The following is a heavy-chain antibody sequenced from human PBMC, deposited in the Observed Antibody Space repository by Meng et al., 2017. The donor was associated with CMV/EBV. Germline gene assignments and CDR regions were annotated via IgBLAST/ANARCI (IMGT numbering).Heavy chain of an antibody. Sequence: GESLKISFAASGFTFSSYSMNWVRQAPGKGLEWVSSISGSSSYIYYADSLKGRFTISRDNAKNSLYLQMNSLRAEDTAVYYCARDTHGYCSSTSCSDAFDIWGQGTMVTVSS. D-gene: IGHD2-2*03. CDR3: ARDTHGYCSSTSCSDAFDI. J-gene: IGHJ3*02. CDR2: ISGSSSYI. V-gene: IGHV3-21*01. CDR1: GFTFSSYS.